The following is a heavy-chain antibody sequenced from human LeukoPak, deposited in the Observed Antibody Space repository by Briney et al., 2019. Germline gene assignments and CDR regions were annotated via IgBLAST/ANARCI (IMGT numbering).Heavy chain of an antibody. D-gene: IGHD3-22*01. J-gene: IGHJ4*02. CDR1: GFIFKDYV. Sequence: GGSLRLSCAGSGFIFKDYVIHWARQAPGKGLEWVAVISSDSNTRIYANSVEGRFTISRDNSENTVYLQLSGLRVEDTAVYYCLREGYYDTSGPFSGYFDFWGQGDLVTVSS. V-gene: IGHV3-30*04. CDR2: ISSDSNTR. CDR3: LREGYYDTSGPFSGYFDF.